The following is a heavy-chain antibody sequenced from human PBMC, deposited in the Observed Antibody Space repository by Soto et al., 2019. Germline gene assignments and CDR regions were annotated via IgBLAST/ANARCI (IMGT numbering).Heavy chain of an antibody. CDR3: AGGGAGSGPFTWELPDH. D-gene: IGHD1-26*01. CDR1: GNTFSYRY. Sequence: QMQLVQSGAEVKKTGSSVTVSCKALGNTFSYRYLHWVRQAPGQALEWMGWITPFSGDVHYAQKFQERVTFTRDRSINTAYMRMRSLTSEDTAIYFCAGGGAGSGPFTWELPDHWGQGTLVTVSS. V-gene: IGHV1-45*02. J-gene: IGHJ4*02. CDR2: ITPFSGDV.